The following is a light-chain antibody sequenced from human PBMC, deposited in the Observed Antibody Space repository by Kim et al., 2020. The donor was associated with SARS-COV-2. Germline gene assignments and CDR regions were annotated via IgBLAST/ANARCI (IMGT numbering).Light chain of an antibody. CDR3: QQYSNLLRT. J-gene: IGKJ1*01. Sequence: PWRTATPSRGASRGSSSNLAWYQQKPGQAPRLLIYGASSRATGIPDRFSGSGSGTEFTLTISSLQSEDFAVYYCQQYSNLLRTFGQGTKVEIK. CDR1: RGSSSN. CDR2: GAS. V-gene: IGKV3-15*01.